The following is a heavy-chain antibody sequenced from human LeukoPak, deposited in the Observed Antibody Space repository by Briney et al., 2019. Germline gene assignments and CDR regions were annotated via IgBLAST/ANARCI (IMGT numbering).Heavy chain of an antibody. CDR1: GFSLSTSGMR. CDR2: IDWDDDK. V-gene: IGHV2-70*04. D-gene: IGHD3-22*01. Sequence: SGPALVKPTQPLTLTCTFSGFSLSTSGMRVSWIRQPPGKALEWLARIDWDDDKFYSTSLKTRLTISKDTSKNQVVLTMTNMDPVDTATYYCARTPPDSSGFDYWGQGTLVTVSS. CDR3: ARTPPDSSGFDY. J-gene: IGHJ4*02.